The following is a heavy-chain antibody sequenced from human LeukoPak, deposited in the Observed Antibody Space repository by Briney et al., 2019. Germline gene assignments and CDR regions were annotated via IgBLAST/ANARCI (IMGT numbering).Heavy chain of an antibody. CDR3: AKWGDYDVFTGYYDADY. Sequence: PGASLRLSCAASGFTFSNYAMSWVRQAPGKGPEWVSAITGSGGSTYYAHSVKGRFTISRDNSKNTLYLQMNSLRAEDTAIYSCAKWGDYDVFTGYYDADYWGQGTLVTVSS. CDR2: ITGSGGST. D-gene: IGHD3-9*01. J-gene: IGHJ4*02. CDR1: GFTFSNYA. V-gene: IGHV3-23*01.